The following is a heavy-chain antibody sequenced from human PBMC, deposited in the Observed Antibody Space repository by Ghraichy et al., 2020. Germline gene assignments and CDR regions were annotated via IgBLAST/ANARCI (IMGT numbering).Heavy chain of an antibody. CDR3: ASNKYGIDV. V-gene: IGHV4-59*08. J-gene: IGHJ6*02. Sequence: TLSLTCTVSGGSISSHYWSWIQQPPGKGLEWIGYIYYSGSTNYNPSLKSRVTISVDTSKNQFSLKLSSVTAADTAVYYCASNKYGIDVWGQGTTVTVSS. CDR2: IYYSGST. CDR1: GGSISSHY. D-gene: IGHD1/OR15-1a*01.